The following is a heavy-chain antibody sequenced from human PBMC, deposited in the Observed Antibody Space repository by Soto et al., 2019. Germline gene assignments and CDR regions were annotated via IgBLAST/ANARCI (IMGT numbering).Heavy chain of an antibody. Sequence: PGGSLRPSCAASGFTFSSYDMHWVRQATGKGLEWVSAIGTAGDPYYPGSVKGRLTISRENAKNSLYLQMNSLRAGDTAVYYCERAQYYYDSSGYYSYYFDYWGQGTLVTVSS. CDR1: GFTFSSYD. V-gene: IGHV3-13*05. CDR2: IGTAGDP. J-gene: IGHJ4*02. CDR3: ERAQYYYDSSGYYSYYFDY. D-gene: IGHD3-22*01.